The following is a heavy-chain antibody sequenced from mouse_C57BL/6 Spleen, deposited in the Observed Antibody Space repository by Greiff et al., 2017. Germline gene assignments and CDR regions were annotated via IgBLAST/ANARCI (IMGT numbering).Heavy chain of an antibody. CDR3: ARNYDYEDAMGY. Sequence: QVQLQQSGPELVKPGASVKISCKASGYSFTSYYIHWVKQRPGQGLEWIGWIYPGSGNTKYNEKFKGKATLTADTSSSTAYMQLSSLTSEDSAVYYCARNYDYEDAMGYWGQGTSVTVSS. J-gene: IGHJ4*01. D-gene: IGHD2-4*01. CDR1: GYSFTSYY. CDR2: IYPGSGNT. V-gene: IGHV1-66*01.